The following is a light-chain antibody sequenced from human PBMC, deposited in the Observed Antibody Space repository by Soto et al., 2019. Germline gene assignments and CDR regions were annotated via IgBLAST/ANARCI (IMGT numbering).Light chain of an antibody. J-gene: IGKJ1*01. CDR3: QQYKSYAPT. Sequence: DIEMTQSPSTLSASVVDRVTITFRASRSVSTSLAWYQKKPGKAPKLLIFDASSLESGVPSRFSGSGSGTELTLTISGLQPDDFATYFCQQYKSYAPTFGQGTKVDIK. CDR1: RSVSTS. CDR2: DAS. V-gene: IGKV1-5*01.